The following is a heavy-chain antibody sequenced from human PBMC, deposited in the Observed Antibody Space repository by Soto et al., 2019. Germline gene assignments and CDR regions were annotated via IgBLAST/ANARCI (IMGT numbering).Heavy chain of an antibody. CDR2: ISYDGNNK. CDR3: ARGTGSSLRDAFDI. V-gene: IGHV3-30-3*01. CDR1: GFTFSSYA. J-gene: IGHJ3*02. Sequence: QVQVVEFGGGVVQPGRSLRLSCAASGFTFSSYAMHWVRQAPGKGLEWVAVISYDGNNKYYADSVKGRFTISRDNSKNTLYLQMNCLRAEDTAVYYCARGTGSSLRDAFDIWGQGTMVTVSS. D-gene: IGHD1-26*01.